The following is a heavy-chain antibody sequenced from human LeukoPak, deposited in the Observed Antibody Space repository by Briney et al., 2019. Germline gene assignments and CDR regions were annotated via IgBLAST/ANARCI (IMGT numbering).Heavy chain of an antibody. Sequence: GGTLRLSCAASGFTFSSYWMHWVRQAPGKGLVWVSRINSDGSSTSYADSVKGRFTISRDNAKNMLYLQMNSLRAEDTAVYYCASYYADAFDIWGQGTMVTVSS. V-gene: IGHV3-74*01. CDR3: ASYYADAFDI. D-gene: IGHD1-26*01. CDR1: GFTFSSYW. J-gene: IGHJ3*02. CDR2: INSDGSST.